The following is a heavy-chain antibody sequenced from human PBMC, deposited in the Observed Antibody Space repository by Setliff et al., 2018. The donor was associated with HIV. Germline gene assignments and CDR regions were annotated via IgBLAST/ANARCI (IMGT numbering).Heavy chain of an antibody. CDR3: AKGRYSSSWYYFDY. CDR1: GFTFSDHY. V-gene: IGHV3-9*03. D-gene: IGHD6-13*01. J-gene: IGHJ4*02. Sequence: GGSLRLSCAASGFTFSDHYMDWVRQAPGKGLEWVSGITWNSGSIAYADSVKGRFTISRDNAKNSLYLQMNSLRAEDMALYYCAKGRYSSSWYYFDYWGQGTLVTVSS. CDR2: ITWNSGSI.